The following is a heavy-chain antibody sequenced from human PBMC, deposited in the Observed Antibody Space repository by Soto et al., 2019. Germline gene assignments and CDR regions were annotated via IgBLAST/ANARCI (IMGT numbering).Heavy chain of an antibody. V-gene: IGHV1-69*02. J-gene: IGHJ5*01. CDR2: TIPKLGLT. Sequence: SVKVSCKASGVTLTTYTISWVRQAPGQGLEWMGRTIPKLGLTNYARKFQGRITITADKSTTTAYIELSSLRSEDTAVYYCARGAYYCSVSHFLPFFDLRCQATLDTVSS. CDR1: GVTLTTYT. D-gene: IGHD3-10*01. CDR3: ARGAYYCSVSHFLPFFDL.